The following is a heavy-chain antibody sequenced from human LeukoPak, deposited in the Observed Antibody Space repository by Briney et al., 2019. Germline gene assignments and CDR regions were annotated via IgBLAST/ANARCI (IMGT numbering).Heavy chain of an antibody. V-gene: IGHV1-69*13. J-gene: IGHJ6*03. D-gene: IGHD6-13*01. CDR1: GGTFSSYA. Sequence: SVKVSCKASGGTFSSYAISWVRQAPGQGLEWMGGIIPIFGTANYAQKFQGRVTITADESTSTAYMELSSLRSEDTAVYYCARDLNPYSSSDYYYYYMDVWGKGTTVTISS. CDR3: ARDLNPYSSSDYYYYYMDV. CDR2: IIPIFGTA.